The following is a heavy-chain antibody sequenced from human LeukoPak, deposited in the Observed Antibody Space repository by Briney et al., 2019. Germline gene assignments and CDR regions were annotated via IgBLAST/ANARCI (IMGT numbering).Heavy chain of an antibody. D-gene: IGHD2-2*02. CDR2: IKSKTDGGTT. Sequence: GGSLRLSCAASGFTFSNAWMSWVRQAPGRGLEWVGRIKSKTDGGTTDYAAPVKGRFTISRDDSKNTPYLQMNSLKAEDTAVYYCTTGSDIVVVPAAIDGDYWGQGTLVTVSS. CDR3: TTGSDIVVVPAAIDGDY. V-gene: IGHV3-15*01. CDR1: GFTFSNAW. J-gene: IGHJ4*02.